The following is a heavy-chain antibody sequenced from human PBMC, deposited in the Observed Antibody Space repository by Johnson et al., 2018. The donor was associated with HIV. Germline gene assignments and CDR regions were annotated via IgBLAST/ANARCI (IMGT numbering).Heavy chain of an antibody. J-gene: IGHJ3*02. CDR1: GFTFDDYG. CDR2: IGGSDTTI. V-gene: IGHV3-48*04. Sequence: VQLVESGGGLVQPGGSLRLSCAASGFTFDDYGMSWVRQAPGKGLEWVSYIGGSDTTIYYADSVKGRFTISRDNAKNLIYLQMNSLRADDTAVYYCARVRVGAFDIWGQGTMVTVSS. CDR3: ARVRVGAFDI.